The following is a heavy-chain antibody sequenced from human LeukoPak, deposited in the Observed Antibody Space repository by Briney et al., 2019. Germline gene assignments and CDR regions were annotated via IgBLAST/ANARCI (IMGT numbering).Heavy chain of an antibody. CDR3: ARLTAARLSRLFDY. J-gene: IGHJ4*02. CDR1: GGSFSGYY. D-gene: IGHD6-6*01. CDR2: INHSGST. V-gene: IGHV4-34*01. Sequence: SETLSLTCAVYGGSFSGYYWSWIRQPPGKGLEWIGEINHSGSTNYNPSLKSRVTISVDTSKNQFSLKLSSVTAADTAVYYCARLTAARLSRLFDYWGQGTLVTVSS.